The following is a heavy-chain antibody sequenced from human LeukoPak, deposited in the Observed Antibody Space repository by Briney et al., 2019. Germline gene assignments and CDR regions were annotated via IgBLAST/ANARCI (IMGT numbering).Heavy chain of an antibody. D-gene: IGHD2-8*02. CDR1: GGSISSYY. Sequence: LSLTCTVSGGSISSYYWSWIRQAPGKGLEWVSYISSSGSTIYYADSVKGRFTISRDNAKNSLYLQMNSLRAEDTAVYYCARDLVAHAYWGQGTLVTVSS. CDR3: ARDLVAHAY. CDR2: ISSSGSTI. J-gene: IGHJ4*02. V-gene: IGHV3-11*01.